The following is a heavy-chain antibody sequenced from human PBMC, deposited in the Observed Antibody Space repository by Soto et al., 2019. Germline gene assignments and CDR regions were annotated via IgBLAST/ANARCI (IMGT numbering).Heavy chain of an antibody. J-gene: IGHJ6*02. Sequence: ASVKVSCKASGYTFTGYYMHWVRQAPGQVLEWMGWINPNSGGTNYAQKFQGWVTMTRDTSISTAYMELSRLRSDDTAVYYCARMSQGLVATITYYYGMDVWGQGTTVTVSS. D-gene: IGHD5-12*01. CDR3: ARMSQGLVATITYYYGMDV. V-gene: IGHV1-2*04. CDR2: INPNSGGT. CDR1: GYTFTGYY.